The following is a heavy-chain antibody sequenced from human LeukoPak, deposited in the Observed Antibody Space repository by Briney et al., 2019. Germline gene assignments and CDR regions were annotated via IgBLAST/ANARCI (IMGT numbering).Heavy chain of an antibody. CDR1: GFTVSSSY. Sequence: GGSLRLSCAASGFTVSSSYMSWVRQAPGKGLEWVSLIYSSDSTYYADSVKGRFTISRDNSKNTLYLQMNSLRAEDTAVYYCASVRQTSYFDYWGQGTLVTVSS. CDR2: IYSSDST. D-gene: IGHD6-6*01. V-gene: IGHV3-53*01. J-gene: IGHJ4*02. CDR3: ASVRQTSYFDY.